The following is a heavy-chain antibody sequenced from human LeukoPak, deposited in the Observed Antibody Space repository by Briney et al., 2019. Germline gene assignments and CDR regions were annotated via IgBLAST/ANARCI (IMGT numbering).Heavy chain of an antibody. CDR3: ARVGPTSCGGSCPFDY. V-gene: IGHV3-11*04. Sequence: GSLRLSCAASGFSFSDYFMSWIRQAPGKGLEWVSYISSSGSIIHYADSVKGRFTISRDNAKNSLYLQMNSLRAEDTAVYYCARVGPTSCGGSCPFDYWGQGTLVTVSS. D-gene: IGHD2-21*01. CDR1: GFSFSDYF. CDR2: ISSSGSII. J-gene: IGHJ4*02.